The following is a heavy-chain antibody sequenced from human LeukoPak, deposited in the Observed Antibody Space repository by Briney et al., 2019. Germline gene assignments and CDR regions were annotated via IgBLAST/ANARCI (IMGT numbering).Heavy chain of an antibody. D-gene: IGHD3-10*01. CDR2: INHSGST. CDR1: GGSFSGYY. V-gene: IGHV4-34*01. Sequence: SETLSLTCAVYGGSFSGYYWSWIRQPPGKGLEWIGEINHSGSTNYNPSLKSRVTISVDTSKNQFSLKLSSVTAADTAVYYCARKSNYGSGKFDYWGQGTLVTVSS. CDR3: ARKSNYGSGKFDY. J-gene: IGHJ4*02.